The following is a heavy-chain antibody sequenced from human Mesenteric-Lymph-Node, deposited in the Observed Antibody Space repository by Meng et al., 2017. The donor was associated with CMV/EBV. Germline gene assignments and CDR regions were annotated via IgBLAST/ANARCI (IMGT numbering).Heavy chain of an antibody. CDR1: GFTFTNYG. CDR2: IRYDGSNK. D-gene: IGHD5-18*01. CDR3: AKDQGYSYGYYFDY. J-gene: IGHJ4*02. V-gene: IGHV3-30*02. Sequence: GESLKISCAASGFTFTNYGMHWVRQAPGKGLEWVAFIRYDGSNKYYADSVKGRFTISRDNSKNTLYLQVNSLRAEDTAIYYCAKDQGYSYGYYFDYWGQGTVVTVSS.